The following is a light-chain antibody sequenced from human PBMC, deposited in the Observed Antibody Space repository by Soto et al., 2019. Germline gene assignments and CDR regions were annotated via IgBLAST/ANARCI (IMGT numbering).Light chain of an antibody. CDR1: QSVRSNY. J-gene: IGKJ4*01. CDR3: QQYASSPLT. Sequence: EIVLTQSPGTLSLSSGERATLSCRASQSVRSNYLAWYQQKPGQAPRLLIYGASSRATGIPGRFGGSGSGTDFTLTISRLEPEDFAVYYCQQYASSPLTFGGGTKVEIK. V-gene: IGKV3-20*01. CDR2: GAS.